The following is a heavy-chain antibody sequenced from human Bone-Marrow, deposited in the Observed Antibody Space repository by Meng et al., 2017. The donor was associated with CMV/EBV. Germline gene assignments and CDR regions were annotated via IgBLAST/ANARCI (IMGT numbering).Heavy chain of an antibody. V-gene: IGHV3-30*02. CDR3: AKDDYGMDV. J-gene: IGHJ6*02. Sequence: GGSLKISCTASGFDFNNFDMHWVRQAPGKGLEWVTSIRNDGSNEYYVDSVKGRFTISRDNSKNTVYLEMSSLRPDDTSRYYCAKDDYGMDVWGQGTMVTVSS. CDR2: IRNDGSNE. CDR1: GFDFNNFD.